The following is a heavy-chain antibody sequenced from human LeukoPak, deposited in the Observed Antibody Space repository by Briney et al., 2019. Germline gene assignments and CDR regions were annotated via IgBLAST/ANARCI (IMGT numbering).Heavy chain of an antibody. CDR2: IYTTGGT. Sequence: SETLSLTCTVSGGSISSGSYYWSWIRQPAGKGLEWIGRIYTTGGTIYNPSLKSQVTISINTSKNQFSPKLTSVTATDTAMYYCARESLEFRFFDFWGQGALVTVSS. J-gene: IGHJ4*02. D-gene: IGHD1-1*01. CDR3: ARESLEFRFFDF. V-gene: IGHV4-61*02. CDR1: GGSISSGSYY.